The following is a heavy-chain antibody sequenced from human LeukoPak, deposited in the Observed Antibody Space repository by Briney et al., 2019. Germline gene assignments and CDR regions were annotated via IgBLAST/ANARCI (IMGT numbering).Heavy chain of an antibody. D-gene: IGHD3-22*01. CDR3: ARDYYDTSGPGGYFDY. J-gene: IGHJ4*02. Sequence: GGSLRLSCAASGCTVSSNYMSRVRQAPGKGVEWVAIIYNGGITYYADSVKGRFTISRDYSRNTLYLQMNSLPAEDTAVYYCARDYYDTSGPGGYFDYWGQGTLVTVSS. CDR2: IYNGGIT. CDR1: GCTVSSNY. V-gene: IGHV3-53*01.